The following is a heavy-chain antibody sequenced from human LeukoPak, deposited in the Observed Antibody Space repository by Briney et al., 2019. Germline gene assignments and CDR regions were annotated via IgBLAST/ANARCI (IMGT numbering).Heavy chain of an antibody. J-gene: IGHJ4*02. V-gene: IGHV4-59*01. D-gene: IGHD3-22*01. CDR2: IYYSGST. Sequence: RPSETLSLTCTVSGGSISSYYWSWIRQPPGKGLEWIGYIYYSGSTNYNPSLKSRVTISVDTSKNQFSLKLSSVTAADTAVYYCARVVRYYDSSGYYCDYWGQGTLVTVSS. CDR1: GGSISSYY. CDR3: ARVVRYYDSSGYYCDY.